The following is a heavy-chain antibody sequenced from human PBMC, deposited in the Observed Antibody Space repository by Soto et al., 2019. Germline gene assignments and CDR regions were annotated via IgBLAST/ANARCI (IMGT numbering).Heavy chain of an antibody. CDR2: ISGTSDAA. Sequence: EVQLLESGGGLVQPGGSLRLSCAASGFPFSTSAMNWVRQAPGKGLEWVSIISGTSDAAYYAESVKGRFTSSRDNSKNSLYLQMNSLRAEDTAVYYCARETNGFMGAIAPAGYYYYGMDVWGQGTTVTVSS. D-gene: IGHD1-26*01. J-gene: IGHJ6*02. CDR3: ARETNGFMGAIAPAGYYYYGMDV. V-gene: IGHV3-23*01. CDR1: GFPFSTSA.